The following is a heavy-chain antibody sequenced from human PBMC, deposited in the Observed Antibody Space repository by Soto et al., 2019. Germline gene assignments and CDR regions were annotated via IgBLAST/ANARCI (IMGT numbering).Heavy chain of an antibody. CDR2: IYYSGST. CDR1: GGSISSYY. CDR3: ARALVPPGDYFFDY. V-gene: IGHV4-59*01. D-gene: IGHD4-17*01. J-gene: IGHJ4*02. Sequence: SETLSLTCTVSGGSISSYYWSWIRQPPGKGLEWIGYIYYSGSTNYNPSLKSRVTISVDTSKNQFSLKLSSVTAADTAVYYCARALVPPGDYFFDYWGQGTLVTVS.